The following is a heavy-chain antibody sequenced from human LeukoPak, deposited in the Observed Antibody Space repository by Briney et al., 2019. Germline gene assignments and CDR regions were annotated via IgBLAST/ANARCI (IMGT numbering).Heavy chain of an antibody. CDR1: GFTFSSHF. Sequence: GGSLRLSCAASGFTFSSHFMSWARQAPGKGLEWVSTISTGGSTYYADSVKGRFTISRDNSKNTLHLQMNGLRAEDTAVYYCAKYCSGGCYSGLDYWGQGTLVTVSS. CDR3: AKYCSGGCYSGLDY. CDR2: ISTGGST. D-gene: IGHD2-21*01. J-gene: IGHJ4*02. V-gene: IGHV3-23*01.